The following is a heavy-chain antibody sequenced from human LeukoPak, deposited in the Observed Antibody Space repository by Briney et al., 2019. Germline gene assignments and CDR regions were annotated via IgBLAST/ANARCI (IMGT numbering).Heavy chain of an antibody. CDR2: IYYSGST. V-gene: IGHV4-61*01. CDR3: ARFLLDYGTFDY. CDR1: GGSVSSGSYY. J-gene: IGHJ4*02. Sequence: KPSETLSLTCTVSGGSVSSGSYYWGWIRQPPGKGLEWIEYIYYSGSTNYNPSLKSRVTISVDTSKNQFSLKLSSVTAADTAVYYCARFLLDYGTFDYWGQGTLVTVSS. D-gene: IGHD4-17*01.